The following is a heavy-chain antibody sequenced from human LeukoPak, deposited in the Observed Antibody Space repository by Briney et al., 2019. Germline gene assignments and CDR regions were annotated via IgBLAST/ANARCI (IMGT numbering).Heavy chain of an antibody. V-gene: IGHV4-59*11. CDR1: GDSINSHY. J-gene: IGHJ5*02. CDR3: ARTGDYSRSTGGWFDP. D-gene: IGHD4-11*01. CDR2: IFYSGNA. Sequence: PSETLSLTCTVFGDSINSHYWSWVRQAPGKGLEWIGYIFYSGNANYSPSLRSRVTISIDTSKKQFSLRLTSVTTADTAVYFCARTGDYSRSTGGWFDPWGQGTLVTVSS.